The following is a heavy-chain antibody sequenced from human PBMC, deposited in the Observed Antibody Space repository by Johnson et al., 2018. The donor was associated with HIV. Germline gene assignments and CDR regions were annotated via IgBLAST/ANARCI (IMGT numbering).Heavy chain of an antibody. CDR2: IRWNSGSI. V-gene: IGHV3-9*01. D-gene: IGHD5-12*01. Sequence: VQLVESGGGLVQPGRSLRLSCAASRFTFDDYAMHWVLQAPGKGLEWVSGIRWNSGSIGYADSVKGGFTISRDNAKNSLYLQMNSLRAEDTALYYCAKDIVATLLYAFDIWGQGTMVTVSS. J-gene: IGHJ3*02. CDR3: AKDIVATLLYAFDI. CDR1: RFTFDDYA.